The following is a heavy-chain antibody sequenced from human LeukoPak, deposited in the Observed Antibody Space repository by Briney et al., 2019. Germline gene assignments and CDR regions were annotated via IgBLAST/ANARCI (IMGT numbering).Heavy chain of an antibody. Sequence: ASVKVSCKASGYTFTSYGISWARQAPGQGLEWMGWISAYNGNTNYAQKLQGRVTMTTDTSTSTAYMELRSLRSDDTAVYYCARDPRRTTRGGWFDPWGQGTLVTVSS. D-gene: IGHD3-10*01. CDR2: ISAYNGNT. CDR1: GYTFTSYG. V-gene: IGHV1-18*01. CDR3: ARDPRRTTRGGWFDP. J-gene: IGHJ5*02.